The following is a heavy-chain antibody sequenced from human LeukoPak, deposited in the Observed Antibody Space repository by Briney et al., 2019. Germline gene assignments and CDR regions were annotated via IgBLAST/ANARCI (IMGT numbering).Heavy chain of an antibody. CDR1: GFTFSSYS. V-gene: IGHV3-21*01. CDR2: ISSSSSYI. D-gene: IGHD4-17*01. CDR3: ARVPSHDYGE. J-gene: IGHJ4*02. Sequence: GGSLRLSCGASGFTFSSYSMNWVRQAPGKGLEWVSSISSSSSYIYYADSVKGRFTISRDNAKNSLYLQMNSLRAEDTAVYYCARVPSHDYGEWGQGTLVTVSS.